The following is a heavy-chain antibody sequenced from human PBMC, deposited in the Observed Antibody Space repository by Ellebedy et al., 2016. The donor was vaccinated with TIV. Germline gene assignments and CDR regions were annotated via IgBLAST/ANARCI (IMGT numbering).Heavy chain of an antibody. J-gene: IGHJ4*02. CDR2: ISSSSSYI. V-gene: IGHV3-21*01. CDR1: GFSFSNYA. Sequence: GGSLRLSXAASGFSFSNYAMSWVRQAPGKGLEWVSSISSSSSYIYYADSVKGRFTISRDNSKNTLDVQMNSLRAEDTAVYYCAKVFGWRWAFDYWGQGTLVTVSS. CDR3: AKVFGWRWAFDY. D-gene: IGHD3-10*02.